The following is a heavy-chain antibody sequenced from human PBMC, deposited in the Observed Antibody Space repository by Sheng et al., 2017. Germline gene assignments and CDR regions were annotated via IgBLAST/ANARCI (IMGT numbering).Heavy chain of an antibody. CDR3: ARGRNHPAFWSGYYSCYYFDY. CDR2: INHSGST. Sequence: QVQLQQWGAGLLKPSETLSLTCAVYGGSFSGYYWSWIRQPPGKGLEWIGEINHSGSTNYNPSLKSRVTISVDTSKNQFSLKLSSVTAADTAVYYCARGRNHPAFWSGYYSCYYFDYWGQGTLVTVSS. V-gene: IGHV4-34*01. J-gene: IGHJ4*02. CDR1: GGSFSGYY. D-gene: IGHD3-3*01.